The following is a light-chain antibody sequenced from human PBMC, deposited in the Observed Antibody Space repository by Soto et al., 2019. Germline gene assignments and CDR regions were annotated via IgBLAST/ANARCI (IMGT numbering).Light chain of an antibody. J-gene: IGKJ1*01. CDR3: QQANSFPLT. V-gene: IGKV1-12*01. CDR1: QAINNW. CDR2: LAS. Sequence: DIQMTQSPSSVFASVGDRVTITCRASQAINNWLVWYQQKPGKAPNLLIYLASSLQSGVPSRFGGSGSGTDFTLTISSLQPEDFATYYCQQANSFPLTFGQGTKVEMK.